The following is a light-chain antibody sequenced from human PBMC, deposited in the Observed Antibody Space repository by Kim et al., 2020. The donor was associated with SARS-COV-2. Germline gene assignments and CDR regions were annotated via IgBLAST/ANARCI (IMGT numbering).Light chain of an antibody. V-gene: IGLV2-11*01. CDR2: DVT. CDR1: SSDVGGYNY. Sequence: PGQSVTISCTGTSSDVGGYNYVSWYQQNPGKAPKLMIYDVTKRPSGVPDRFSGSKSGNTASLTISGLQAEDEADYYCCSYVGTYRVFGGGTQLTVL. CDR3: CSYVGTYRV. J-gene: IGLJ3*02.